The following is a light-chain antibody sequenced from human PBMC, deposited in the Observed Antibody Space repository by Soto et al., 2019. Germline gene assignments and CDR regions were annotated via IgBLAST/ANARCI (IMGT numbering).Light chain of an antibody. CDR2: EAR. V-gene: IGLV1-40*01. J-gene: IGLJ1*01. CDR3: SLYTSENTYV. Sequence: QAVVTQPPSVSGAPGQRVTISCTGSSSNIGAGYDVHWYQQLPGTAPKLIIYEARNRPSGVPDRFSGSKSGNTASLTISGLQAADEADYYCSLYTSENTYVFGTGTKVTVL. CDR1: SSNIGAGYD.